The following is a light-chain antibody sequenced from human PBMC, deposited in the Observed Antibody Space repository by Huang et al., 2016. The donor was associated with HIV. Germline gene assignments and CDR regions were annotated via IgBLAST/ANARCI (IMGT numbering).Light chain of an antibody. J-gene: IGKJ1*01. CDR1: QTITTY. Sequence: DIQLTQSPSSLSASVGDRVTITCRANQTITTYLNWYQQKPGKAPHLLIYGASNLQSGVPARFSGSGSGTDFTLIISGLQPEDFATYYCQQTYTFPAFGRGTKVEIK. V-gene: IGKV1-39*01. CDR2: GAS. CDR3: QQTYTFPA.